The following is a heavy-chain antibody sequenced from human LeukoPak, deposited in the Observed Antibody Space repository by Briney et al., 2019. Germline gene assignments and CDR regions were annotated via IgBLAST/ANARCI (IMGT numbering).Heavy chain of an antibody. J-gene: IGHJ4*02. D-gene: IGHD3-3*01. CDR2: IYNDGST. V-gene: IGHV3-53*01. Sequence: GGSLRLSCAASGFTVSSYYMSWVRQAPGKGLEWVSVIYNDGSTDYADSVKGRFTISRDNSKNTLNLQMNSLRAEDTAVYYCASRVLFGVVTGFDYWGQGTLVTVSS. CDR1: GFTVSSYY. CDR3: ASRVLFGVVTGFDY.